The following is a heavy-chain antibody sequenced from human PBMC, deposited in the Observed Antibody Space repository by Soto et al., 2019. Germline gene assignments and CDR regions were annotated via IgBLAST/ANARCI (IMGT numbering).Heavy chain of an antibody. CDR2: IRSKANSYAT. Sequence: GGSLRLSCAASGFTFTTYAMNWVRQTPGKGLEWVGRIRSKANSYATAYAASVKGRFTISRDDSKNTAYLQMNSLKTEDTAVYYCTTLREQRLAHDYWGQGTLVTVSS. J-gene: IGHJ4*02. CDR3: TTLREQRLAHDY. V-gene: IGHV3-73*01. CDR1: GFTFTTYA. D-gene: IGHD6-25*01.